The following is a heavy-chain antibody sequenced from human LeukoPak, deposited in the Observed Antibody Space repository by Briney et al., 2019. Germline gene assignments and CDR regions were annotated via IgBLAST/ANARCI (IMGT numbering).Heavy chain of an antibody. CDR2: IYYSGST. CDR3: ARMLGGDSSGPYFDY. Sequence: SETPSLTCTVSGGSISSSSYYWGWIRQPPGKGLEWVGSIYYSGSTYYNPSLKSRVTISVDTSKNQFSLKLSSVTAADTAVYYCARMLGGDSSGPYFDYWGQGTLVTVSS. D-gene: IGHD3-22*01. J-gene: IGHJ4*02. V-gene: IGHV4-39*01. CDR1: GGSISSSSYY.